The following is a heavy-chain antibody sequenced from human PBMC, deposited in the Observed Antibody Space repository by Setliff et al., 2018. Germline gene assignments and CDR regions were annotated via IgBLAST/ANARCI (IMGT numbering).Heavy chain of an antibody. D-gene: IGHD4-17*01. CDR2: IYPSGST. Sequence: SESLSLTCTVSGGSISDYYWSWVWQPAGKGLEWIGRIYPSGSTNYNPSLKSRVTISLDRSKNQFSLELSSVTAADTAVYYCARDRPDHYEGAFDIWGQGTMVTVSS. J-gene: IGHJ3*02. V-gene: IGHV4-4*07. CDR1: GGSISDYY. CDR3: ARDRPDHYEGAFDI.